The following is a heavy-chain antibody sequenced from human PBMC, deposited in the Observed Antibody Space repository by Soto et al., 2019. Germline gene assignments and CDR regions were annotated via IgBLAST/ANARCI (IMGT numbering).Heavy chain of an antibody. CDR1: GGAISGYY. CDR3: ARAHRFSDCLDP. J-gene: IGHJ5*02. V-gene: IGHV4-4*07. D-gene: IGHD3-3*01. CDR2: IYSSGST. Sequence: SETLSLTCTVTGGAISGYYWTWIRQSDGEGLEWIGRIYSSGSTNYNPSLKSRVTIPLDTSMNYFSLRLSSVTAADTAVYYCARAHRFSDCLDPWGQGTLLTVSS.